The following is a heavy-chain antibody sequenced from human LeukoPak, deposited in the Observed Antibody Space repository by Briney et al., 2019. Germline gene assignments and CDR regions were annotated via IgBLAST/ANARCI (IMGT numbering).Heavy chain of an antibody. J-gene: IGHJ4*02. V-gene: IGHV3-48*03. CDR3: ARTSDYGDLVDY. CDR2: ISSSGSTV. D-gene: IGHD4-17*01. Sequence: GGSLRLSCAASGFTFSSYEMNWVRQAPGQGLEWVAYISSSGSTVYYADSVKGRFTISRDNAKNSLFLQMNSLRAEDTADYYCARTSDYGDLVDYWGQGTLVTVSS. CDR1: GFTFSSYE.